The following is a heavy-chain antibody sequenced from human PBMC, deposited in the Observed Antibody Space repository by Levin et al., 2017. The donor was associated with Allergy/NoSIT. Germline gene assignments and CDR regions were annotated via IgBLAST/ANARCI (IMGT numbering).Heavy chain of an antibody. D-gene: IGHD3-22*01. V-gene: IGHV3-33*01. CDR1: GFTFSSYG. Sequence: PGGSLRLSCAASGFTFSSYGMHWVRQAPGKGLEWVAVIWYDGSNKYYADSVKGRFTISRDNSKNTLYLQMNSLRAEDTAVYYCARDKSLRELDYYDSSGPDDYWGQGTLVTVSS. CDR2: IWYDGSNK. J-gene: IGHJ4*02. CDR3: ARDKSLRELDYYDSSGPDDY.